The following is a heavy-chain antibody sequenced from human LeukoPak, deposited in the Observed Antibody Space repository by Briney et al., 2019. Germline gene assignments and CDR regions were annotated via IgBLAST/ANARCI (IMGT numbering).Heavy chain of an antibody. J-gene: IGHJ4*02. Sequence: GGSLRLSCAASGFTVSSNYMSWVRQAPGKGLEWVSVIYSCGSTYYADSVKGRFTISKDNAKNTVYLQMNSLRAEDTAVYYCVSFYETYWGRGTLVTVSS. CDR3: VSFYETY. D-gene: IGHD2/OR15-2a*01. CDR2: IYSCGST. V-gene: IGHV3-66*03. CDR1: GFTVSSNY.